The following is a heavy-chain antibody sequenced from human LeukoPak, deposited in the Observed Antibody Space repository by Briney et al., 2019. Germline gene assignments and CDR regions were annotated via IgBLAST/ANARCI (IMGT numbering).Heavy chain of an antibody. CDR3: GGDGYYYYYYMDV. J-gene: IGHJ6*03. CDR1: GFTFSSYG. Sequence: PGGSLRLSCAASGFTFSSYGMHWVRQAPGKGLEWVAFIRYDGSNKYYADSVKGRFTISRDNSKNTLYLQMNSLRAEDTAVYYCGGDGYYYYYYMDVWGKGTTVTISS. CDR2: IRYDGSNK. V-gene: IGHV3-30*02.